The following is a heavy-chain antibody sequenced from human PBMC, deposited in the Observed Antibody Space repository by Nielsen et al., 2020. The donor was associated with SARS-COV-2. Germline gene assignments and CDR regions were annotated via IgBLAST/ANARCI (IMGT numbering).Heavy chain of an antibody. CDR2: IRSKAYGGTT. CDR3: TRPKSYFTFDY. D-gene: IGHD1-26*01. Sequence: GESLKISCTASGFTFGDYAMSWFRQAPGKGLEWVGFIRSKAYGGTTEYAASVKGRFTISRDDSKSIAYLQMNSLKTEDTAVYYCTRPKSYFTFDYWGQGTLVTVSS. CDR1: GFTFGDYA. V-gene: IGHV3-49*03. J-gene: IGHJ4*02.